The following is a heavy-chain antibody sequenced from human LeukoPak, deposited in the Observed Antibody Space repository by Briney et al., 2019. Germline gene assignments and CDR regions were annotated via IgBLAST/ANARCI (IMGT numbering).Heavy chain of an antibody. CDR3: AKNGDRGAYCSGGTCYPYYYYYMDV. CDR1: GYTFTNYH. Sequence: ASVKVSCKASGYTFTNYHMNWVRQAPGQGLEWMGIINPSGGSTTNAQKFQGRVIMTRDMSTSTVYMELSSLRSEDTAVYYCAKNGDRGAYCSGGTCYPYYYYYMDVWGKGTTVIISS. V-gene: IGHV1-46*01. CDR2: INPSGGST. J-gene: IGHJ6*03. D-gene: IGHD2-15*01.